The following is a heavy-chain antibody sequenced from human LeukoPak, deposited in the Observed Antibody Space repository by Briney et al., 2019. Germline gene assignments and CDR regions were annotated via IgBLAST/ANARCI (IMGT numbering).Heavy chain of an antibody. Sequence: GGSLRLSCAASGFTFSSYAMSWVRQAPGKGLEWVSAISGSGGSTYYADSVKGGFTISRDNSKNTLYLQMNSLRAEDTAVYYCTKDHDYYDSSGALGYWGQGTLVTVSS. V-gene: IGHV3-23*01. CDR1: GFTFSSYA. D-gene: IGHD3-22*01. CDR3: TKDHDYYDSSGALGY. J-gene: IGHJ4*02. CDR2: ISGSGGST.